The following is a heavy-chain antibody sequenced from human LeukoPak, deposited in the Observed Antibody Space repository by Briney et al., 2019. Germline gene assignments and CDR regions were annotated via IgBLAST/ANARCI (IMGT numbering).Heavy chain of an antibody. CDR1: GFTFSSYS. D-gene: IGHD3-16*01. V-gene: IGHV3-21*01. J-gene: IGHJ4*02. CDR2: ISSSSSYI. Sequence: GGSLRLSCAASGFTFSSYSMNWVRQAPGKGLEWVSSISSSSSYIYYADSVKGRFTISRDNAKNSLYLQMNSLRAEDTAVYYCARDRGAWGNNYFDYWGQGTLVTVSS. CDR3: ARDRGAWGNNYFDY.